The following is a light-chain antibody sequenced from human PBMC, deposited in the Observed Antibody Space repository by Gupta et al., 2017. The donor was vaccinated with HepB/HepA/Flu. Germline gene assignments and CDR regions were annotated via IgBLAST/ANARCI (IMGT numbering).Light chain of an antibody. V-gene: IGKV1-33*01. Sequence: DIQMTQSPSSLSASVGDRVIISCQASQDISNYLNWYQQRAGKAPKLLIYAASNLETGVPSRCSGSGSGTDFSFTINNLQPEDIATYYCQQYDYVPGFGGGTKVEIK. CDR1: QDISNY. CDR2: AAS. J-gene: IGKJ4*01. CDR3: QQYDYVPG.